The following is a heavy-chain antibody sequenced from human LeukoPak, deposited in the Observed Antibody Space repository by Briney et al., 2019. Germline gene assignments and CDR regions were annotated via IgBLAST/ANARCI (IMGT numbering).Heavy chain of an antibody. CDR3: ASPPGMTTVVV. Sequence: PGRSLRLSCAASGFTFSSDAMHWVRQAPGKGLEWVAVISYDGSNKYYADSVKGRFTISRDNSKNSLYLQMNSLRAEDTAVYYCASPPGMTTVVVWGQGTLVTVSS. CDR1: GFTFSSDA. V-gene: IGHV3-30-3*01. CDR2: ISYDGSNK. J-gene: IGHJ4*02. D-gene: IGHD4-17*01.